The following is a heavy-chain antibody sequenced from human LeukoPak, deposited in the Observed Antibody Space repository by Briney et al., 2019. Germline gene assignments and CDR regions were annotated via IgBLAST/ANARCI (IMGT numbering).Heavy chain of an antibody. J-gene: IGHJ4*02. CDR2: ISGSGGDT. V-gene: IGHV3-23*01. Sequence: GGSLRLSCAASGFTFSSYAMSWVRQAPGKGLEWGSGISGSGGDTYYVDSVKGGVTISRENSQNTLYLQMSTLRADDSGVYYCSEGVGVAMIGHWGQRTLVTASS. CDR3: SEGVGVAMIGH. CDR1: GFTFSSYA. D-gene: IGHD3-22*01.